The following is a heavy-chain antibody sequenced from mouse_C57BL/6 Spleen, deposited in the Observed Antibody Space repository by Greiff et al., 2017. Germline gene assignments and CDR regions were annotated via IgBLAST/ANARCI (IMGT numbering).Heavy chain of an antibody. V-gene: IGHV5-17*01. CDR3: ARETTVVEDWYFDV. CDR1: GFTFSDYG. J-gene: IGHJ1*03. Sequence: EVKVVESGGGLVKPGGSLKLSCAASGFTFSDYGMHWVRQAPEKGLEWVAYLSSGSSTIYYADTVKGRFTISRDNAKNTLFLQMTSLRSEDTAMYYCARETTVVEDWYFDVWGTGTTVTVAS. CDR2: LSSGSSTI. D-gene: IGHD1-1*01.